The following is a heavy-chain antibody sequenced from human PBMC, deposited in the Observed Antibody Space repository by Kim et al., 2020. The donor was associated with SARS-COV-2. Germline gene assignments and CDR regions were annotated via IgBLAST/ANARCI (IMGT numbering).Heavy chain of an antibody. CDR1: GFTFSRYE. V-gene: IGHV3-48*03. D-gene: IGHD6-25*01. CDR3: ARDGYSRGAFDF. J-gene: IGHJ4*02. Sequence: GGSLRLSCAASGFTFSRYEMNWVRQAPGKGLEWISYIGTDGNPIYYADSVKGRFTVSRDNAKNSLFLEMSSVKAEDTAIYYCARDGYSRGAFDFWGQGALVTVSS. CDR2: IGTDGNPI.